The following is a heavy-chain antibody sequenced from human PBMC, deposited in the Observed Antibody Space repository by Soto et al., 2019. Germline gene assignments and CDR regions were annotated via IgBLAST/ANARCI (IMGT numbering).Heavy chain of an antibody. CDR1: GGSISSSSYY. D-gene: IGHD3-22*01. V-gene: IGHV4-39*01. CDR3: ATHWYYDSSGYYGY. J-gene: IGHJ4*02. Sequence: LSLTCTVSGGSISSSSYYWGWIRQPPGKGLEWIGSIYYSGSTYYNPSLKSRVTISVDTSKNQFSLKLSSVTAADTAVYYCATHWYYDSSGYYGYWGQGTLVTVSS. CDR2: IYYSGST.